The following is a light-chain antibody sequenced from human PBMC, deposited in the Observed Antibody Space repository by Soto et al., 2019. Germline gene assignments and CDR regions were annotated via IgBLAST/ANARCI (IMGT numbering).Light chain of an antibody. J-gene: IGLJ2*01. Sequence: QSALPQPASVSGSPGQSITISCSGTSSDVGGYNYVCWYQQHPGKAPKLMIYDVDNRPSGVSNRFSGSRSGNTASLNISGLQAEDEADYYCSSYTSSNTVVFGGGTKLTVL. V-gene: IGLV2-14*01. CDR3: SSYTSSNTVV. CDR2: DVD. CDR1: SSDVGGYNY.